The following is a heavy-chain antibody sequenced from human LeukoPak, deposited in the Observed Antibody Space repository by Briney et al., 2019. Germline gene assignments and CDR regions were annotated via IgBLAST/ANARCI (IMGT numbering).Heavy chain of an antibody. J-gene: IGHJ4*02. CDR3: VTYGSPWNRVDH. Sequence: KPGGSLRPSCAASGFTFSLYNMNWVRPAPRKGLEWVSSMSSSTTYINYADSVNGRFTISRDNTNNLLYLQMNSLRAEDTAVYYCVTYGSPWNRVDHWGQGSLVTVSS. CDR1: GFTFSLYN. CDR2: MSSSTTYI. V-gene: IGHV3-21*01. D-gene: IGHD1-1*01.